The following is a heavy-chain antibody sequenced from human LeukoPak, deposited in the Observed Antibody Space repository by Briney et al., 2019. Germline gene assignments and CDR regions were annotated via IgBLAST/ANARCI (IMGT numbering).Heavy chain of an antibody. CDR2: IIWNGGST. D-gene: IGHD3-10*01. CDR1: GFTFDDYG. Sequence: GGSLRLSCAASGFTFDDYGMSWVRQAPGKGLEWVSGIIWNGGSTGYADSVKGRFTISRDNAKNSLYLQMNSLRAEDTALYYCARESKAMVRGVIIPDFGYWGQGTLVTVSS. CDR3: ARESKAMVRGVIIPDFGY. J-gene: IGHJ4*02. V-gene: IGHV3-20*04.